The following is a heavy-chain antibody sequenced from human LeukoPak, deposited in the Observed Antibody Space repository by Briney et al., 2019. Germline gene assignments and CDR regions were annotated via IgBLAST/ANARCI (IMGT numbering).Heavy chain of an antibody. CDR3: ARVQLERRRWYFDY. Sequence: SETLSLTCTASGYSISSGYYWGWIRQPPGKGLEWIGSIYHSGSTYYNPSLKSRVTISVDTSKNQFSLKLSSVTAADTAVYYCARVQLERRRWYFDYWGQGTLVTVSS. D-gene: IGHD1-1*01. J-gene: IGHJ4*02. V-gene: IGHV4-38-2*02. CDR1: GYSISSGYY. CDR2: IYHSGST.